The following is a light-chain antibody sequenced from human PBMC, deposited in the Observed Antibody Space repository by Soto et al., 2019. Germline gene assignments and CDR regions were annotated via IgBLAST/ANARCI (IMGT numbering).Light chain of an antibody. J-gene: IGKJ5*01. CDR2: GAS. CDR3: QQYVTSAIT. V-gene: IGKV3-20*01. CDR1: QSVSSR. Sequence: EIVLTQSPCTLSLSPGERATLSFMASQSVSSRLAWYQQKPGQAPRLLISGASSRATGIPDRFSGSGSGTDFTLTISRLEPEDFALYYCQQYVTSAITFGQGTRLEIK.